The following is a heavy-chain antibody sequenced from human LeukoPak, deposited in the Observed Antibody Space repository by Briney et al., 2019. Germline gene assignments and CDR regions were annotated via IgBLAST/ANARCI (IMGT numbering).Heavy chain of an antibody. CDR1: GLTFSTYG. J-gene: IGHJ5*02. Sequence: GGSLRLSCSASGLTFSTYGMHWVRQAPGKGLEWVAFIQNDGNDKYYADSVKGRFTISRDNSKNTLDLQMNGLRAEDTAVYYCARAVTWIDPWGQGTLVTVSS. CDR3: ARAVTWIDP. CDR2: IQNDGNDK. V-gene: IGHV3-30*02.